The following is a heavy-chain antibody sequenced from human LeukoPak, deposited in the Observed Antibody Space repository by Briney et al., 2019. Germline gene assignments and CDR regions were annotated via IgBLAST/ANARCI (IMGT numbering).Heavy chain of an antibody. J-gene: IGHJ4*02. CDR2: ISSSSSYI. D-gene: IGHD1-26*01. CDR1: GFSSRTYG. CDR3: AREIVGAIDY. V-gene: IGHV3-21*01. Sequence: GGSLRLSWAASGFSSRTYGIHWLRQAPGKGLEWVSSISSSSSYIYYADSVKGRFTISRDNAKNSLYLQMNSLRAEDTAVYYCAREIVGAIDYWGQGTLVTVSS.